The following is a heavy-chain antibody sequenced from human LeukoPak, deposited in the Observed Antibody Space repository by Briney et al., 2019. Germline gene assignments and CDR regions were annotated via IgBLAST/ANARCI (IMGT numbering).Heavy chain of an antibody. Sequence: GGSLRLSCAASGFSFTTYWMSWVRQAPGKGLEWVANIKEDGSEKYYVDSMKGRFTISRDNAKNSLSLQMNSLRAEDTAVYYRAKDYRKYCSSTSCSLKAEYFQHWGQGTLVTVSS. CDR1: GFSFTTYW. J-gene: IGHJ1*01. V-gene: IGHV3-7*01. CDR3: AKDYRKYCSSTSCSLKAEYFQH. CDR2: IKEDGSEK. D-gene: IGHD2-2*01.